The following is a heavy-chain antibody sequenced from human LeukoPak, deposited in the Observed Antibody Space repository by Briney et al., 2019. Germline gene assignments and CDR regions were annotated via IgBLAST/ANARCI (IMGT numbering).Heavy chain of an antibody. V-gene: IGHV4-39*01. CDR1: GGSISSSSYY. CDR3: ARHMETSSRPRGVDY. J-gene: IGHJ4*02. CDR2: IYYSGST. Sequence: SETLSLTCTVSGGSISSSSYYWGWIRQPPGKGLEWIGSIYYSGSTYYNPSLKSRVTISVDTSKNQFSLKLSSVTAADTAVYYCARHMETSSRPRGVDYWGQGTLVTVSS. D-gene: IGHD6-13*01.